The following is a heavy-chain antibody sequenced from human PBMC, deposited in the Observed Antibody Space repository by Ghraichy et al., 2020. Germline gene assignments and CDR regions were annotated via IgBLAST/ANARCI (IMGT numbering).Heavy chain of an antibody. CDR3: VSPGMVSGTTVPFAY. J-gene: IGHJ4*02. D-gene: IGHD1-7*01. V-gene: IGHV3-7*03. CDR2: IKQDETEK. CDR1: GFTFSSFW. Sequence: GGSLRLSCAASGFTFSSFWMHWVRQAPGKGLEWVANIKQDETEKYYVDSVKGRFTISRDNAKNSLYLQMNSLRAEDTAVYYCVSPGMVSGTTVPFAYWGQGTLVTVSS.